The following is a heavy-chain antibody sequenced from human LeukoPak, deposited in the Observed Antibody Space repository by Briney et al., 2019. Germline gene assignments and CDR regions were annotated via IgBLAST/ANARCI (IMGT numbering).Heavy chain of an antibody. CDR2: INHSGST. J-gene: IGHJ5*02. V-gene: IGHV4-34*01. CDR3: ARGGGSGTLMREFDP. Sequence: PSETLSLTCAVYGGSFSGYYWSWIRQPPGKGLEWIGEINHSGSTNYNPSLKSRVTISEDTSKNQFSLKLSSVTAADTAVYYCARGGGSGTLMREFDPWGQGTLVTVSS. D-gene: IGHD3-10*01. CDR1: GGSFSGYY.